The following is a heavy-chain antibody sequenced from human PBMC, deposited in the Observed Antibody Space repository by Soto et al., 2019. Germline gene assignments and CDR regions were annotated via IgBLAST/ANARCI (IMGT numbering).Heavy chain of an antibody. CDR1: GYTFTSYG. D-gene: IGHD6-13*01. J-gene: IGHJ3*02. V-gene: IGHV1-18*01. CDR2: ISAYNGNT. Sequence: ASVKVSCKASGYTFTSYGISWVRQAPGQGLEWMGWISAYNGNTNYAQKLQGRVTMTTDTSTSTAYMELRSLRSDDTAVYYCARDQGIAAAGGFAFDIWGQGTMVTVSS. CDR3: ARDQGIAAAGGFAFDI.